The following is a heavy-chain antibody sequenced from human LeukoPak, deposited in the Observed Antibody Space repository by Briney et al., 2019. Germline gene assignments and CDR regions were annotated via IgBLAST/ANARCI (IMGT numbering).Heavy chain of an antibody. CDR3: ARAYYGSPNLFDSSGYQLDY. CDR1: GGSISSGEYY. J-gene: IGHJ4*02. Sequence: SQTLSLTCAVSGGSISSGEYYWSWIRQPPGKGLEWIGHIYYSGNTYYSPSLKSRVAISLDTSKNQFSLNLNSVTAADTAVYYCARAYYGSPNLFDSSGYQLDYWGQGTPVTVSS. V-gene: IGHV4-30-4*08. D-gene: IGHD3-22*01. CDR2: IYYSGNT.